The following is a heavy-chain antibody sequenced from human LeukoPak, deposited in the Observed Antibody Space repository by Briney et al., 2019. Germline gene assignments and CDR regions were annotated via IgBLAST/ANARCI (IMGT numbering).Heavy chain of an antibody. CDR2: ISYDGSNK. D-gene: IGHD5-18*01. Sequence: GGSLRLSCAASGFTLSDFWMSWVRQAPGKGLEWVAVISYDGSNKYYADSVKGRFTISRDNSKNTLYLQMNSLRAEDTAVYYCAREKSVGYSYGSTLGYWGQGTLVTVSS. CDR3: AREKSVGYSYGSTLGY. CDR1: GFTLSDFW. J-gene: IGHJ4*02. V-gene: IGHV3-30*03.